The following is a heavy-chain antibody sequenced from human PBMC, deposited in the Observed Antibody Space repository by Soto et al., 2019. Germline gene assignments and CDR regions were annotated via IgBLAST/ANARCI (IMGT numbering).Heavy chain of an antibody. Sequence: GGSLRLSCAASGFTFSSYAMSWVRQAPGKGLEWVSAISGSGGSTYYADSVKGRFTISRDNSKNTLYLQMNSLRAEDTAVYYCAKGDPLYYYDSSGYYPYDYWGQGTLVTVSS. CDR1: GFTFSSYA. D-gene: IGHD3-22*01. CDR2: ISGSGGST. CDR3: AKGDPLYYYDSSGYYPYDY. J-gene: IGHJ4*02. V-gene: IGHV3-23*01.